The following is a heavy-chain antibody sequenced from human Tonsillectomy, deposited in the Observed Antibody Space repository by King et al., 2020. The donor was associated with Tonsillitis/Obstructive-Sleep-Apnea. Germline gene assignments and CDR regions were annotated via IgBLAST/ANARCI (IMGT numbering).Heavy chain of an antibody. CDR2: INPSSGST. V-gene: IGHV1-46*01. CDR3: VRDDKDGRYFDY. Sequence: FQLVQSGAKVKKPGASVKVSCKASGYTFTRNYIHWVRRAPGQGLEWMGIINPSSGSTTYAQQFQGRVTMTRDTSTSIVDMELSSLRSEDTAVYYCVRDDKDGRYFDYWGQGSLVTVSS. D-gene: IGHD2-15*01. CDR1: GYTFTRNY. J-gene: IGHJ4*02.